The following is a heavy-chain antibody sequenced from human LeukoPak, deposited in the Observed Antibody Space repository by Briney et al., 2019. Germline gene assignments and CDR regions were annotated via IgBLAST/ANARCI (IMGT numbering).Heavy chain of an antibody. J-gene: IGHJ4*02. CDR1: GFSVSSNY. D-gene: IGHD6-19*01. CDR3: AKTPTYSSGWYLDY. V-gene: IGHV3-23*01. Sequence: GGSLRLSCAASGFSVSSNYMSWVRQAPGKGLEWVSAISGSGGSTYYADFVKGRLTISRDNSKNTLYLQMNSLRAEDTAVYYCAKTPTYSSGWYLDYWGQGNLVTVSS. CDR2: ISGSGGST.